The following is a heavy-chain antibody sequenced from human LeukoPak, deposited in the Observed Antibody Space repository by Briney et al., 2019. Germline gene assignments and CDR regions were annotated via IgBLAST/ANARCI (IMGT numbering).Heavy chain of an antibody. J-gene: IGHJ3*02. CDR3: AREFGYGVPDAFDI. CDR2: INWNGGRT. D-gene: IGHD4-17*01. Sequence: PGGSLRLSCAASGFTFDDFGMSWVRQVPGKGLEWVSGINWNGGRTGYADSVKGRFTISRDNAKKSLYLQMNSLRAEDTAVYYCAREFGYGVPDAFDIWGQGTMVTVSS. V-gene: IGHV3-20*04. CDR1: GFTFDDFG.